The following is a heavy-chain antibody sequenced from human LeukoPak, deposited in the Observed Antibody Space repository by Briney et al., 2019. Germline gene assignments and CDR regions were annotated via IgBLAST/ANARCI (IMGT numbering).Heavy chain of an antibody. Sequence: SETLSLTCTVSGGSISSYYWSWIRQPPGKGLEWIGYIYYSGSTNYNPSLKSRVTISVDTSKNQFSLKLSSVTAADTAVYYCARDSPSNRDFDYWGQGTLVTVSS. D-gene: IGHD7-27*01. CDR3: ARDSPSNRDFDY. V-gene: IGHV4-59*01. J-gene: IGHJ4*02. CDR1: GGSISSYY. CDR2: IYYSGST.